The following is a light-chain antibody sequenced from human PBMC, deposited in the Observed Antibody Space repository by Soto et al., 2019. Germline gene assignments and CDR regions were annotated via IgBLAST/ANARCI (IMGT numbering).Light chain of an antibody. CDR3: LQHNTYPYS. Sequence: DVQMTQSPSAMSASVGDRVTIAWRASQDVSRFVAWFQHKPGRAPERLIYETSSLQPGVPSRFSGSGSGTEFTLAISGLQPEDFATYYCLQHNTYPYSFGQGTKLEIK. J-gene: IGKJ2*03. CDR2: ETS. CDR1: QDVSRF. V-gene: IGKV1-17*03.